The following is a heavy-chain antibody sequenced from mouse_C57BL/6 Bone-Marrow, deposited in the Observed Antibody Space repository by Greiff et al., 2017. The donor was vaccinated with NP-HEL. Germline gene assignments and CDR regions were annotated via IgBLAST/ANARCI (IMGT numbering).Heavy chain of an antibody. CDR2: IDPSDSYT. D-gene: IGHD1-1*01. J-gene: IGHJ2*01. Sequence: VQLQQPGAELVMPGASVKLSCKASGYTFTSYWMHWVKQRPGQGLEWIGEIDPSDSYTNYNQKFKGKSTLTVDKSSITAYMQLCSLTSEDSAVYDCAREFYGSRVYFDYWGQGTTLTVSS. CDR3: AREFYGSRVYFDY. CDR1: GYTFTSYW. V-gene: IGHV1-69*01.